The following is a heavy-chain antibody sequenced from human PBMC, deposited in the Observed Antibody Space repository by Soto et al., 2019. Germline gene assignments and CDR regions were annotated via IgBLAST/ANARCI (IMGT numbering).Heavy chain of an antibody. Sequence: EVQLLESGGGLVQPGGSLRLSCAASGFTFSNYAMSWVRQAPGKGLEWGSPISGSGENTYYADSVKGRFTISRDNSKNTLYLQMNNLRAEDTAVYYCEKPRGQSYYHAMDVWGQGTTVIVSS. CDR1: GFTFSNYA. CDR2: ISGSGENT. J-gene: IGHJ6*02. CDR3: EKPRGQSYYHAMDV. V-gene: IGHV3-23*01.